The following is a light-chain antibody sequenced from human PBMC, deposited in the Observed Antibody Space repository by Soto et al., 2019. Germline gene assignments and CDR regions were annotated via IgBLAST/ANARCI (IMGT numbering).Light chain of an antibody. Sequence: DIQMTQSPSSLSASVGDRVTITCRASQDIRKFLAWYQQKPGKVPKLLIYGASTLQSGVPSRFSGSGSGTDFTLTISSLQPEDVATYYCQKHNIVPRTFGQGTKVDIK. CDR3: QKHNIVPRT. CDR1: QDIRKF. CDR2: GAS. V-gene: IGKV1-27*01. J-gene: IGKJ1*01.